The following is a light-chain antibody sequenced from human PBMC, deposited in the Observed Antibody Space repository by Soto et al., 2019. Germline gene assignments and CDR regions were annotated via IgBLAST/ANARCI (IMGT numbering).Light chain of an antibody. CDR1: QSVSSSY. V-gene: IGKV3-20*01. CDR3: QQYGNSRGT. Sequence: EIALTQSPGTLSLSPVARAAPPYGLSQSVSSSYLDWYQQKPGQAPRLLIYGASSRATGIPDRFSGSGSGTDFTLTISGLEPEDSAMYYCQQYGNSRGTFGQGTKVEIK. CDR2: GAS. J-gene: IGKJ1*01.